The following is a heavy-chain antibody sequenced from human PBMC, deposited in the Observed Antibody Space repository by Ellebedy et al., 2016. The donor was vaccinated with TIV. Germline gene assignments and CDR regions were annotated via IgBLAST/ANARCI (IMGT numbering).Heavy chain of an antibody. CDR1: GFTFSDHY. CDR2: IYSGGST. D-gene: IGHD6-19*01. V-gene: IGHV3-66*01. Sequence: PGGSLRLSCAASGFTFSDHYMSWVRQAPGKGLEWVSVIYSGGSTYYADSVKGRFTISRDNSKNTLYLQMNSLRAEDTAVYYCARTTVAGTYYYYGMDVWGQGTTVTVSS. J-gene: IGHJ6*02. CDR3: ARTTVAGTYYYYGMDV.